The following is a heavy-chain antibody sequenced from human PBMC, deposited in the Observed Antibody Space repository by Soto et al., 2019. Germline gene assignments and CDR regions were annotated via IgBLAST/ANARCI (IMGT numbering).Heavy chain of an antibody. D-gene: IGHD3-22*01. CDR1: GFTFSSYW. Sequence: EVQLVESGGGLVQPGGSLRLSCAASGFTFSSYWMSWVRQAPGKGLEWVANIKQDGSEKYYVDSVKGRFTISRDNAKNSLYLQMNSLRAEDTAVYYCARQLVTYYYESSGRTHDAFDIWGQGTMVTVSS. CDR2: IKQDGSEK. J-gene: IGHJ3*02. V-gene: IGHV3-7*03. CDR3: ARQLVTYYYESSGRTHDAFDI.